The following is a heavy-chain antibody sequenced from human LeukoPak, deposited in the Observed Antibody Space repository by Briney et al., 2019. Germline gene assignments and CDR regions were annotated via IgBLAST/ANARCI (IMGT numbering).Heavy chain of an antibody. CDR1: GYSISSGYY. CDR2: IYSSGSP. J-gene: IGHJ1*01. V-gene: IGHV4-38-2*02. CDR3: ARDPPGGIGEYFQH. Sequence: SETLSLTCTVSGYSISSGYYWGWIRQAPGKGLEWIGSIYSSGSPYYSPSFKSRATMSIDRSQNHFSLRLTSVTAADTAVYYCARDPPGGIGEYFQHWGQGTLVTVSS. D-gene: IGHD2-15*01.